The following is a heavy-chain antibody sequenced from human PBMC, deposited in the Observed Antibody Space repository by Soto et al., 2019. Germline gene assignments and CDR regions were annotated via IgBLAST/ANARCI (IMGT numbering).Heavy chain of an antibody. CDR3: ARVPDV. CDR1: RGSISSGGYS. CDR2: IYHSGST. Sequence: SETLSLTCAVSRGSISSGGYSWTWIRQPPGKGLEWIGYIYHSGSTYYNPSLKSRVTISVDRSKNQFSLKLSSVTAADTAVYYCARVPDVWGQGTTVTVSS. J-gene: IGHJ6*02. V-gene: IGHV4-30-2*01.